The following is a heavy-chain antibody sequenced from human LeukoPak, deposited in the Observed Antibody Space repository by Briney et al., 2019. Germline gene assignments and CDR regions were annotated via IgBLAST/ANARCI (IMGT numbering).Heavy chain of an antibody. CDR2: MNPNSVNT. Sequence: EASVKVSCKASGYTFTNYDINWVRQATGQGLEWMGWMNPNSVNTGYAQKFQGRVTITRNTSISTAYMELSSLRSEDTAVYYCAKRAVVATIRGGYYMDVWGKGTTVTISS. CDR3: AKRAVVATIRGGYYMDV. D-gene: IGHD5-12*01. CDR1: GYTFTNYD. J-gene: IGHJ6*03. V-gene: IGHV1-8*03.